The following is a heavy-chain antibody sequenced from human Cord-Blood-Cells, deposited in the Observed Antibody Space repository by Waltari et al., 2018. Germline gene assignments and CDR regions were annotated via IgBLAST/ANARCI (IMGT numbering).Heavy chain of an antibody. CDR1: GFTFSSFW. V-gene: IGHV3-7*01. Sequence: EVQLVESGGGLVQPGGSMRLSCSASGFTFSSFWMSLVSQAPGKGLEWVANIKQDGSEKYYVDSVKGRFTISRDNAKNSLYLQMNSLRAEDTAVYYCARVLVTGTNFDYWGQGTLVTVSS. D-gene: IGHD1-7*01. CDR2: IKQDGSEK. J-gene: IGHJ4*02. CDR3: ARVLVTGTNFDY.